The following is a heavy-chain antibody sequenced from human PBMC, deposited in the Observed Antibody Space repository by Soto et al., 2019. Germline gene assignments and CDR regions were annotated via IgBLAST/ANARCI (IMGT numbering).Heavy chain of an antibody. CDR1: GFTFSSSW. Sequence: GGSLRLSCAASGFTFSSSWMNWVRQAPGKGLERVAGIKEDGSEKYYVDIVRGRFTISRDNVENSLYLQMNSLRGEDSAVYFCARDRGYSSYDYWGLGTLVTVSS. CDR2: IKEDGSEK. V-gene: IGHV3-7*01. CDR3: ARDRGYSSYDY. J-gene: IGHJ4*02. D-gene: IGHD5-18*01.